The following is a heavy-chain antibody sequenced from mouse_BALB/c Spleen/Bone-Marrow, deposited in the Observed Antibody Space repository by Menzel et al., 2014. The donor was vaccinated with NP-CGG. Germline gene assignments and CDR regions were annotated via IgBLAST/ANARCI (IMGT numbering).Heavy chain of an antibody. Sequence: DVMLVESGGGLVQPGRSLKLSCAASGFDFSRYWMTWVRQAPGKGLEWIGEINPDSSTINYTPSLKDKFIISRDNAKNPLYLQMSRVRSEDTALYYCAKSYYYGYVAYWGQGTLVTVSA. CDR2: INPDSSTI. CDR3: AKSYYYGYVAY. V-gene: IGHV4-1*02. CDR1: GFDFSRYW. J-gene: IGHJ3*01. D-gene: IGHD1-2*01.